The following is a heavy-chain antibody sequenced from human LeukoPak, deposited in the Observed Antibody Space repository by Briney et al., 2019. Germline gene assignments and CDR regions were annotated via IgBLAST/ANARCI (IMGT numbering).Heavy chain of an antibody. CDR1: GFSVSSTY. V-gene: IGHV3-53*01. J-gene: IGHJ3*02. CDR2: TYSDGNT. Sequence: GGSLRLSCAVSGFSVSSTYMTWVRQAPGKGLEWVSITYSDGNTYYAESVRGRFTISRDNAENSLYLQMNSLRAEDTAVYYCARIGVDAFDIWGQGTMVTVSS. CDR3: ARIGVDAFDI.